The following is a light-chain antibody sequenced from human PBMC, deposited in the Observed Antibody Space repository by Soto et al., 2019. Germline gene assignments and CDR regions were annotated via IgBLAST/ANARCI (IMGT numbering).Light chain of an antibody. J-gene: IGLJ2*01. CDR1: SSNIGAGYD. CDR3: QSYDSSLSVAVV. CDR2: GNS. V-gene: IGLV1-40*01. Sequence: QSVLTQPPSVSGAPGQRVTISCTGSSSNIGAGYDVHWYQQLPGTAPKLLISGNSNRPSGVPDRFSGSKSGTSASLAITGLQAEDEADYYCQSYDSSLSVAVVFGGGTKLTVL.